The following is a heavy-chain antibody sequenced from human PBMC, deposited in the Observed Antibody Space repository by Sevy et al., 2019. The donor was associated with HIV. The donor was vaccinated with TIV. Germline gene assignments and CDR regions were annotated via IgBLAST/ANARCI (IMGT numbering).Heavy chain of an antibody. CDR3: AKDVVGAYYDSSGYSDH. CDR1: GFTFTEFV. V-gene: IGHV3-23*01. D-gene: IGHD3-22*01. Sequence: GGYLRLSCAASGFTFTEFVMSWVRQAPGKGLEWVSTINSGGGSTYYADSVKGRFTISRDNSQNTLDLQMNSLRAEDTAVYYCAKDVVGAYYDSSGYSDHWGQGTLVTVSS. CDR2: INSGGGST. J-gene: IGHJ4*02.